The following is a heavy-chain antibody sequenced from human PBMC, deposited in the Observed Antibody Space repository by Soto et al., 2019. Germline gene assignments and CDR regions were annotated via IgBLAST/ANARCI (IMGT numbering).Heavy chain of an antibody. V-gene: IGHV4-59*01. CDR2: IYYSGST. CDR3: ARESGYYYGSRSPHPSSNLDY. CDR1: GGSISSYC. J-gene: IGHJ4*02. D-gene: IGHD3-10*01. Sequence: PSVTLSLTCTVSGGSISSYCGSWIRQPPGKGLEWIGYIYYSGSTNYNPSLKSRVTISVDTSKNQFSLKLSSVTAADTAVYYCARESGYYYGSRSPHPSSNLDYWGQGTLVTVSS.